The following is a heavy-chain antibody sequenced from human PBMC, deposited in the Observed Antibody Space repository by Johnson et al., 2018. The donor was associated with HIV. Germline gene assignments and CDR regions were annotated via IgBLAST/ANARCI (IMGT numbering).Heavy chain of an antibody. CDR2: IGSTGDT. Sequence: QLVASGGGLVQPGGSLRLSCAASGFTFSSYDMHWVRQATGKGLEWVSGIGSTGDTYYPGSVKGRFTISRQNAKNSLYLQMNSLRAGDTAVYYCARGFEVAAGWGAFDIWGQGTMVTVSS. D-gene: IGHD6-13*01. V-gene: IGHV3-13*04. CDR1: GFTFSSYD. CDR3: ARGFEVAAGWGAFDI. J-gene: IGHJ3*02.